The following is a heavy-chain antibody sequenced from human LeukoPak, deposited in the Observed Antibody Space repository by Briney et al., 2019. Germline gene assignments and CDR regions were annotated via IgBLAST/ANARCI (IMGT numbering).Heavy chain of an antibody. CDR2: IYYSGST. D-gene: IGHD4-17*01. J-gene: IGHJ4*02. Sequence: SETLSLTCTVSGGSISSYYWSWIRQPPGKGLEWIGYIYYSGSTNYNPSLKSRVTISVDTSKNQFSLKLSSVTAADTAVHYCARGDPFGEGFDYWGQGTLVTVSS. V-gene: IGHV4-59*01. CDR1: GGSISSYY. CDR3: ARGDPFGEGFDY.